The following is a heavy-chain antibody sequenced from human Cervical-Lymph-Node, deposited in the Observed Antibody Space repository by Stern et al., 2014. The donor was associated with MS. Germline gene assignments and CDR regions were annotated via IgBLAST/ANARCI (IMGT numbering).Heavy chain of an antibody. CDR3: ARQTTAWASDV. D-gene: IGHD1-14*01. J-gene: IGHJ4*02. Sequence: EVHLVESGAELIRPGESLKISCKGSGFKFSIYWIAWVRQMPGKSLEWMGIIYPGDSETRYSPSFQGQVTMSADKSTSTAYLQWSSLNASDTAMYFCARQTTAWASDVWGQGTLVTVSS. CDR2: IYPGDSET. CDR1: GFKFSIYW. V-gene: IGHV5-51*01.